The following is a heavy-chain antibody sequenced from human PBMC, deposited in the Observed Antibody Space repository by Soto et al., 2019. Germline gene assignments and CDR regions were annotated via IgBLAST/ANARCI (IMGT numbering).Heavy chain of an antibody. J-gene: IGHJ5*02. Sequence: SETLSLTCTVSGGSISSYYWSWIRQPPGKGLEWIGYIYYSGSTNYNPSLKSRVTISVDTSKNQFSLQLNSVTPEDTAVYYCARGGSYHYGSGSYFKSLVVYNWFDPWGQGTLVTVSS. V-gene: IGHV4-59*12. D-gene: IGHD3-10*01. CDR3: ARGGSYHYGSGSYFKSLVVYNWFDP. CDR1: GGSISSYY. CDR2: IYYSGST.